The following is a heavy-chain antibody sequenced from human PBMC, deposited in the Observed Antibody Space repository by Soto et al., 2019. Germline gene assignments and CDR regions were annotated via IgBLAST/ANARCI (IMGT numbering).Heavy chain of an antibody. CDR2: ISSNSDTI. V-gene: IGHV3-9*02. Sequence: EVQLVESGGGLVQPGRSLRLSCVASGFTADDYALHWVRQAPGKGLEWVSGISSNSDTIHYADSVKGRFTISRDNAKNSLSLQMNSLRPEDTAVYYCAKDMKWGGMTTIHYFDSWGQGTLVTVSS. D-gene: IGHD4-17*01. J-gene: IGHJ4*02. CDR3: AKDMKWGGMTTIHYFDS. CDR1: GFTADDYA.